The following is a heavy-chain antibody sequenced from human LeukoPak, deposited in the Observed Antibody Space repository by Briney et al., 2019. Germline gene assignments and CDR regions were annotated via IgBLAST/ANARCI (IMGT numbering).Heavy chain of an antibody. CDR2: ISSSSSYI. V-gene: IGHV3-21*01. Sequence: GGSLRLSCAASGFTFSSYSMNWVRQAPGKGLEWVSSISSSSSYIYYADSVKGRFTISRDNAKNSLYLQMNSLRAEDTAVYYCARGGKWSPRDRFDPWGQGPWSPSPQ. J-gene: IGHJ5*02. CDR3: ARGGKWSPRDRFDP. CDR1: GFTFSSYS. D-gene: IGHD2-8*01.